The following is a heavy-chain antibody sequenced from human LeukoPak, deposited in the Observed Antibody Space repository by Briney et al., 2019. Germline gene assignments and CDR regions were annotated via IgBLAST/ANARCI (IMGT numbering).Heavy chain of an antibody. J-gene: IGHJ4*02. CDR3: ARGGIFYDY. V-gene: IGHV3-64*01. CDR2: ISSNGGST. Sequence: PGGSLRLSCAASGFTFSSYAMHWVRQAPGKGLEYVSAISSNGGSTYYANSVKGRFTISRDNSKNTLYLQMGSLRAEDMAVYYCARGGIFYDYWGQGTLVTVSS. D-gene: IGHD2-15*01. CDR1: GFTFSSYA.